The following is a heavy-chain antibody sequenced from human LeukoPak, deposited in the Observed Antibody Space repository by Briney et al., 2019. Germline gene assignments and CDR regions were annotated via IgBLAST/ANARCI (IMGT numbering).Heavy chain of an antibody. J-gene: IGHJ5*02. CDR1: GFTFSSYA. Sequence: PGGSLRLSCAASGFTFSSYAMDWVRQAPGKGLEWVSAISGSGDNTYYADSVKGRFTISRDNSKNTLYLQMNSLRAEDTAIYYCARDAPPTKNWFDPWGQGTLVTVSS. D-gene: IGHD5-24*01. CDR3: ARDAPPTKNWFDP. V-gene: IGHV3-23*01. CDR2: ISGSGDNT.